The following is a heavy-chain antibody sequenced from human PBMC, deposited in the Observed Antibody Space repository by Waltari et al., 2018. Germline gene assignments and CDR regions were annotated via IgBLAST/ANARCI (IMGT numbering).Heavy chain of an antibody. Sequence: QVQLQESGPGLVKPSQTLSLTCTVSGGSISSGGYYWSWIRQHPGKGLEWIGYIYYSGSTYYNPSLKSRVTIAVDTSKNQFSLKLSSVTAADTAVYYCARGTSILSWFDPWGQGTLVTVSA. D-gene: IGHD3-9*01. V-gene: IGHV4-31*03. J-gene: IGHJ5*02. CDR2: IYYSGST. CDR3: ARGTSILSWFDP. CDR1: GGSISSGGYY.